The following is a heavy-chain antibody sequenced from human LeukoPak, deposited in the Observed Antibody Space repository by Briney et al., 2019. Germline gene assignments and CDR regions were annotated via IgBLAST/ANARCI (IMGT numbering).Heavy chain of an antibody. D-gene: IGHD5-24*01. CDR1: GFTFSSYS. V-gene: IGHV3-21*01. CDR2: ISSSSSYI. CDR3: ARDKREMATVAFDI. J-gene: IGHJ3*02. Sequence: GGSPRLSCAASGFTFSSYSTNWVRQAPGKGLEWVSSISSSSSYIYYADSVKGRFTISRDNAKNSLYLQMNSLRAEDTAVYYCARDKREMATVAFDIWGQGTMVTVSS.